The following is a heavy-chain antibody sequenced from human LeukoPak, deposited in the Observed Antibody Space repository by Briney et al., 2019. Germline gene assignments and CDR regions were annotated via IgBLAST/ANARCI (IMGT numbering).Heavy chain of an antibody. V-gene: IGHV1-2*02. CDR3: ASHKQWQLLFDALDL. Sequence: ASVKVSCKASGYIFTGYYMHWVRQAPGQGLEWMGWMNPNSGGTNYAQKFQGRVTMTGDTSISTAYMELSRLRSHDTAVYYCASHKQWQLLFDALDLWGQGTRVTVSS. CDR1: GYIFTGYY. CDR2: MNPNSGGT. D-gene: IGHD6-19*01. J-gene: IGHJ3*01.